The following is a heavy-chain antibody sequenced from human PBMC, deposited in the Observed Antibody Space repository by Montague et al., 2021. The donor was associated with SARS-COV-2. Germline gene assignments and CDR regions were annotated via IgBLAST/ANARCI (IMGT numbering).Heavy chain of an antibody. D-gene: IGHD6-13*01. V-gene: IGHV4-4*07. J-gene: IGHJ4*02. CDR3: ARGDHPQSASWYFFDT. Sequence: SETLSLTCTVSGGSINYYYWHWLRQSAAKGLEWIGRIYSSGNANYSPSLKSRVTMSVDTSQNQFSPKLNSLTAADTAVYYCARGDHPQSASWYFFDTWGQGALVTVSS. CDR1: GGSINYYY. CDR2: IYSSGNA.